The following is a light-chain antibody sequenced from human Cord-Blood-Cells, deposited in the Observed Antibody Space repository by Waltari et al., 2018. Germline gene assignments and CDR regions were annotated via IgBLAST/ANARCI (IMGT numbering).Light chain of an antibody. CDR2: DVS. CDR3: SSYTSSSTLV. CDR1: SSDVGGYNS. V-gene: IGLV2-14*01. J-gene: IGLJ2*01. Sequence: QSALPQPASVSGSPGQSIPISCTGTSSDVGGYNSVSWYQQHPGKAPKLMIYDVSNRPAGVSNRFSGSKSGNTASLTISGLQAEDEADYYCSSYTSSSTLVFGGGTKLTVL.